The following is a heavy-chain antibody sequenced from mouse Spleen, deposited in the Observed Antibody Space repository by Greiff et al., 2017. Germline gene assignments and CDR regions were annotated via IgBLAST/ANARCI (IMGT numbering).Heavy chain of an antibody. V-gene: IGHV1-26*01. CDR2: INPNNGGT. CDR3: ARERGSY. D-gene: IGHD3-1*01. J-gene: IGHJ3*01. Sequence: VQLQQSGPELVKPGASVKISCKASGYTFTDYYMNWVKQSHGKSLEWIGDINPNNGGTSYNQKFKGKATLTVDKSSSTAYMELRSLTSEDSAVYYCARERGSYWGQGTLVTVSA. CDR1: GYTFTDYY.